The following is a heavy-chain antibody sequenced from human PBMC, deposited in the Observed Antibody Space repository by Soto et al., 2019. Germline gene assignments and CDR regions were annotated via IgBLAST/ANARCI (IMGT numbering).Heavy chain of an antibody. CDR3: ARDHSLVGGTYYFDY. D-gene: IGHD1-26*01. Sequence: SVKVSCKASGGSLSNFAISWVRQAPGQGLEWMGGIITILRTPKYAQKFQGRVTIAADESTNTVYMELSSLTSEDTAVYYCARDHSLVGGTYYFDYWGQGTLVTVSS. V-gene: IGHV1-69*13. CDR1: GGSLSNFA. J-gene: IGHJ4*02. CDR2: IITILRTP.